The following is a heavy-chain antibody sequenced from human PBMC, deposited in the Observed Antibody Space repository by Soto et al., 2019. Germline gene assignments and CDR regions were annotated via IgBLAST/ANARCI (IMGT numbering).Heavy chain of an antibody. CDR2: MNPSFFST. J-gene: IGHJ3*02. CDR3: ARDQEASDIAFDI. Sequence: ASVKVSCKASGYTFTSYYMHLVRQAPVQVLELIVIMNPSFFSTSYSQKFQGRFTIAMYTCTITFCIELSSLRSEYTSVYYCARDQEASDIAFDIWGQGTLVTVSS. CDR1: GYTFTSYY. V-gene: IGHV1-46*01.